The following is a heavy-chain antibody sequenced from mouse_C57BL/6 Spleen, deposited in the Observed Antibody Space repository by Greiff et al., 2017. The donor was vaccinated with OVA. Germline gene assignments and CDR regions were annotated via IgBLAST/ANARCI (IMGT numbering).Heavy chain of an antibody. V-gene: IGHV1-15*01. CDR1: GYTFTDYE. CDR2: IDPETGGT. D-gene: IGHD2-4*01. Sequence: QVQLQQSGAELVRPGASVTLSCKASGYTFTDYEMHWVKQTPVHGLEWIGAIDPETGGTAYNQKFKGKAILTADKSSSTAYMELRSLTSEDSAVYYCTRGLRVFDYWGQGTTLTVSS. CDR3: TRGLRVFDY. J-gene: IGHJ2*01.